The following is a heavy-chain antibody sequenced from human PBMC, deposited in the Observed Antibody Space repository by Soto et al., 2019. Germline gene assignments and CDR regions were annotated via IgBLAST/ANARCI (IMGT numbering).Heavy chain of an antibody. CDR3: ARAPRITIFVYYYYGMDV. D-gene: IGHD3-9*01. CDR2: INHSGST. V-gene: IGHV4-34*01. J-gene: IGHJ6*02. CDR1: GGSFSGYY. Sequence: SETLSLTCAVYGGSFSGYYWSWIRQPPGKGLEWIGEINHSGSTNYNPSLKSRVTISVDTSKNQFSLKLSSVTAAGTAVYYCARAPRITIFVYYYYGMDVWGQGTTVTVSS.